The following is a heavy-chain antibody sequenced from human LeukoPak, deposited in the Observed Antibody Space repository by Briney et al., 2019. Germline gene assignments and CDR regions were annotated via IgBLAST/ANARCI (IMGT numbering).Heavy chain of an antibody. D-gene: IGHD5-24*01. CDR3: AKDRGGWLHPFDY. V-gene: IGHV3-23*01. J-gene: IGHJ4*02. CDR1: GFTFSSYA. Sequence: PGGSLRLSCAASGFTFSSYAMNWVRQAPGKGLEWVSAISGSGGSTYYADSVKGRFTISRDNSRNTLYLQMNSLRAEDTAVYYCAKDRGGWLHPFDYWGQGTLVTVSS. CDR2: ISGSGGST.